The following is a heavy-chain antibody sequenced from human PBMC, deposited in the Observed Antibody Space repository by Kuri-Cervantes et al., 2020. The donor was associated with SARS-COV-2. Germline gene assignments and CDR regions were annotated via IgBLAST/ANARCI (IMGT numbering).Heavy chain of an antibody. CDR3: ARVSPAVAWYYYYYMDV. CDR2: IIPMFGTA. J-gene: IGHJ6*03. D-gene: IGHD6-19*01. V-gene: IGHV1-69*05. CDR1: GDSFSSYS. Sequence: SVKVSCKASGDSFSSYSFNWVRQAPGQGLEWMGGIIPMFGTADYAQKLQGRVTMTTDTSTSTAYMELRSLRSDDTAVYYCARVSPAVAWYYYYYMDVWGKGTTVTVSS.